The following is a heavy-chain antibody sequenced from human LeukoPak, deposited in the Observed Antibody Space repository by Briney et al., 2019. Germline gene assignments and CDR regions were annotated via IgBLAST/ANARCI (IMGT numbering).Heavy chain of an antibody. CDR2: ISGSGGST. CDR3: AKVASSFRGETNYFDY. J-gene: IGHJ4*02. CDR1: GFTFSSYA. V-gene: IGHV3-23*01. D-gene: IGHD3-10*01. Sequence: GGSLRLSCAASGFTFSSYAMSWVRQAPGKGLEWVSAISGSGGSTYYADSVKGRFTISRDNSKNTLYLQMNSLRAEDTAVYYCAKVASSFRGETNYFDYWGQGTLVTVSS.